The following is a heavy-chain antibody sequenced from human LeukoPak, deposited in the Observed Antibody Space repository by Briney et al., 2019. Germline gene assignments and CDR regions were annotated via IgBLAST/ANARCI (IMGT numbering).Heavy chain of an antibody. CDR3: ARQTIVLTRDDH. CDR2: ISGSGGST. D-gene: IGHD3-22*01. Sequence: GGSLRLSCAASGFTFSSYGMSWVRQAPGKGLEWVSAISGSGGSTYYADSVKGRFTISRDNAKNSLYLQLNSLRAEDTAVYYCARQTIVLTRDDHWGQGTLVTVSS. CDR1: GFTFSSYG. V-gene: IGHV3-23*01. J-gene: IGHJ4*02.